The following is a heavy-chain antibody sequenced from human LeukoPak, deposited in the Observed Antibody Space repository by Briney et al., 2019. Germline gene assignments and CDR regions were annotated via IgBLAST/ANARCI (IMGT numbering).Heavy chain of an antibody. CDR2: IKSKTEGGTT. CDR1: GFTFSNAW. Sequence: GGSLRLSCAASGFTFSNAWMSWVRQAPGKGLEWVGRIKSKTEGGTTDYGAPVKGRFTISRDDPKNMLYLQMNSLETEDTAVYYCARGVGQLVQLDYWGQGTLVTVSS. CDR3: ARGVGQLVQLDY. D-gene: IGHD6-6*01. J-gene: IGHJ4*02. V-gene: IGHV3-15*01.